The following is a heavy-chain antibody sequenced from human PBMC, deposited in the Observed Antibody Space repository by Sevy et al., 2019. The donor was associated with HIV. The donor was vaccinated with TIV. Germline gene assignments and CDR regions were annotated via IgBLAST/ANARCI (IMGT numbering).Heavy chain of an antibody. CDR1: GFNFNIYS. CDR2: LSFGCGKI. V-gene: IGHV3-23*01. J-gene: IGHJ4*02. CDR3: AREGCTRPHDY. D-gene: IGHD2-8*01. Sequence: GGSLRLSCAVSGFNFNIYSMSWVRQAPGKGLEWVSTLSFGCGKINYADSVKGRFIISRDDSKNTLYLQVNSLRAEDTAVYFCAREGCTRPHDYWGQGTLVTVSS.